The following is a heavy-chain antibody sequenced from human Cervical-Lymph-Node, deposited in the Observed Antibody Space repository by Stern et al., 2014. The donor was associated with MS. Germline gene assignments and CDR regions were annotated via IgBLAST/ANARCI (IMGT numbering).Heavy chain of an antibody. CDR3: AIISFSLSAPLGLDP. Sequence: QVQLLQPGAEVKKPGASVKVSCKVSGYTLTELSIQWVRQTPGKGLEWMGGFDPEVDETTYAQKFQGRVTMTEDTSSGTAYMELSSLRSDDTSVYYCAIISFSLSAPLGLDPWGQGTLVTVSS. CDR1: GYTLTELS. CDR2: FDPEVDET. J-gene: IGHJ5*02. D-gene: IGHD3-16*01. V-gene: IGHV1-24*01.